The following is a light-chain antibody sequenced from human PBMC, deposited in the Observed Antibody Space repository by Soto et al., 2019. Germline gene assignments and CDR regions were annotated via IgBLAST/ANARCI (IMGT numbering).Light chain of an antibody. CDR2: EVN. CDR3: SSYTSSSTLYV. Sequence: QYVLTQPASVSGSPRQSSTISCTGASSDVGSYTYVSWYQQHPGKAPKLMIYEVNNRPSGVSNRFSGSKSGNTASLTISGLQAEDEADYYCSSYTSSSTLYVFGTGTKVTVL. CDR1: SSDVGSYTY. J-gene: IGLJ1*01. V-gene: IGLV2-14*01.